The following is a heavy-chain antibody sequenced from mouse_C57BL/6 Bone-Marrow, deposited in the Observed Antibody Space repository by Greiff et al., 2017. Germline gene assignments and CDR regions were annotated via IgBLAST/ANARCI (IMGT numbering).Heavy chain of an antibody. Sequence: EVKLMESGGGLVKPGGSLKLSCAASGFTFSDYGMHWVRQAPEKGLEWVAYISSGSSTIYYADTVKGRFTIARDNAKNTMFLQMTSLRSEDTAMYYCARGYYVDYWGQGTTLTVSS. CDR2: ISSGSSTI. CDR1: GFTFSDYG. V-gene: IGHV5-17*01. CDR3: ARGYYVDY. J-gene: IGHJ2*01.